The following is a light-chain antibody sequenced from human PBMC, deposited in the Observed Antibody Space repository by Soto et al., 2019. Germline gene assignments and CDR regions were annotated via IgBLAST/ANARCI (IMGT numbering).Light chain of an antibody. CDR1: QIVYGRQ. J-gene: IGKJ1*01. CDR3: QQYSKWPPWT. CDR2: RAS. Sequence: ETMITQAPATLSVSPGEKAALSCRAIQIVYGRQLAWYQHKPGQAPRLLIFRASTRATGVPARFSGRGSGTEFTLTISGLQSEDFAVYYCQQYSKWPPWTFGPGTKVDIK. V-gene: IGKV3-15*01.